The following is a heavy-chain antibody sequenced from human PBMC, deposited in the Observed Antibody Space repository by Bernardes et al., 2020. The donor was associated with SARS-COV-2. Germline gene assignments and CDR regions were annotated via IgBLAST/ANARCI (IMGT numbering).Heavy chain of an antibody. CDR2: ISYDGSNK. Sequence: GGSLRLSCAASGFTFSSYAMHWVRQAPGKGLEWVAVISYDGSNKYYADSVKGRFTISRDNSKNTLYLQMNSLRAEDTAVYYCARSALLVGSLTYYYYGMDVWGQGTTVTVSS. V-gene: IGHV3-30-3*01. CDR3: ARSALLVGSLTYYYYGMDV. J-gene: IGHJ6*02. D-gene: IGHD2-8*02. CDR1: GFTFSSYA.